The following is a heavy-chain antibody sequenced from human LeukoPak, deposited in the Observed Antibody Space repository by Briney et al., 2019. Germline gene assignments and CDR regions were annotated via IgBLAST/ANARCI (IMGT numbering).Heavy chain of an antibody. Sequence: GGSLRLSCAASGFTLSSYGMHWVRQAPGKGLEWVAVISYDGSNKYYADSVKGRFTISRDNSKNTLYLQMNSLRAEDTAVYYCAKAFYDFWSRMDVWGQGTTVTVSS. CDR3: AKAFYDFWSRMDV. D-gene: IGHD3-3*01. V-gene: IGHV3-30*18. CDR1: GFTLSSYG. J-gene: IGHJ6*02. CDR2: ISYDGSNK.